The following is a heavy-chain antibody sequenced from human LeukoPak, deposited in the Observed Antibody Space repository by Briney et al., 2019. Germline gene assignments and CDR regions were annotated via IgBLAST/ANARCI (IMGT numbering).Heavy chain of an antibody. CDR1: GFTFSSYG. CDR3: TSLVVTDNWAFDV. J-gene: IGHJ3*01. D-gene: IGHD2-21*02. V-gene: IGHV3-74*01. CDR2: ISHDGSSI. Sequence: GGSLRLSCAASGFTFSSYGMHWVRQAPGKGLVWVSRISHDGSSISYADSVRGRFIISRDNAKNTLYLQMNSLRVEDTAVYFCTSLVVTDNWAFDVWGQGTTVTVSS.